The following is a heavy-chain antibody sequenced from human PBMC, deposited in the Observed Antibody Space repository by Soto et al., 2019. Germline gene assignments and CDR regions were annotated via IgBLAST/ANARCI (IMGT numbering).Heavy chain of an antibody. D-gene: IGHD2-15*01. V-gene: IGHV4-34*01. CDR3: ARAGCSGGSCYNYYYYYGMDV. Sequence: PSETLSLTCAVYGGSFSGYYWSWIRQPPGKWLEWIGEINHSGSTNYNPSLKSRVTISVDTSKNQFSLKLSSVTAADTAVYYCARAGCSGGSCYNYYYYYGMDVWGQGTTVTVSS. CDR1: GGSFSGYY. CDR2: INHSGST. J-gene: IGHJ6*02.